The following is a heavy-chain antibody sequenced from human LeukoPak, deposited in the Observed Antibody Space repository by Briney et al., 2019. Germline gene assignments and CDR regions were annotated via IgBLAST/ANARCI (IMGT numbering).Heavy chain of an antibody. CDR2: VNRDGSET. Sequence: EWVANVNRDGSETYYLDSVKGRFTMSKDNAKNSLYLQMNSLRAEDTALYHCARNNGMDVWGQGTTVIVSS. J-gene: IGHJ6*02. CDR3: ARNNGMDV. V-gene: IGHV3-7*03.